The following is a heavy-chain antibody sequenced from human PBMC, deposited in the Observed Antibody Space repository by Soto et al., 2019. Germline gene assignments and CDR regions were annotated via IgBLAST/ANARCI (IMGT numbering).Heavy chain of an antibody. Sequence: VQLVESGGGLVQPGRSLRLSCAASGFTFDDYAMHWVRQAPGKGLEWVSGISWNSGSIGYADSVKGRFTISRDNAKNSLYLQMNSLRAEDTALYYCAKDMGDYGNWFDPWGQGTLVTVSS. V-gene: IGHV3-9*01. J-gene: IGHJ5*02. D-gene: IGHD4-17*01. CDR1: GFTFDDYA. CDR3: AKDMGDYGNWFDP. CDR2: ISWNSGSI.